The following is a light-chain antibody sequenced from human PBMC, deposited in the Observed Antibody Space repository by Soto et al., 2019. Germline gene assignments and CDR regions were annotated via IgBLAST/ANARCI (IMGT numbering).Light chain of an antibody. CDR1: SSNIGNNY. Sequence: QSVLTQPPSVSAAPGQKVTISCSGSSSNIGNNYVSWYQQLPGTAPKLLIYDNNKRPSGIPDRFSGSKSGTSATLGITGLQTWDEADYYCGTCDSSLSAGVVFGGGTKLTVL. CDR2: DNN. CDR3: GTCDSSLSAGVV. V-gene: IGLV1-51*01. J-gene: IGLJ2*01.